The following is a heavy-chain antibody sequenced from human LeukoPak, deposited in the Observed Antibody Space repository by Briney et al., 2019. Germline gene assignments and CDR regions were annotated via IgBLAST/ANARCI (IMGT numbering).Heavy chain of an antibody. CDR1: GFTFSNFA. D-gene: IGHD2-2*01. CDR3: AKARVARAYYSSRGYYNFNY. V-gene: IGHV3-23*01. CDR2: ISSSAGSK. Sequence: QPGGSLRLSCAASGFTFSNFAMTWVRQAPGKGLEWVSSISSSAGSKYYADSVKGRFTISRDNSRNTLFLQMDGLRAEDTAMYYCAKARVARAYYSSRGYYNFNYWGQGTLVTVSP. J-gene: IGHJ4*02.